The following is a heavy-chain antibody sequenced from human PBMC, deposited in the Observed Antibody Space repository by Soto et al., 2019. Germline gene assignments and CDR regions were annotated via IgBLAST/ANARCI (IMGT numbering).Heavy chain of an antibody. CDR1: GFTFSSYG. Sequence: ESVGGVVQPGRSLRLSCAASGFTFSSYGMHWVRQAPGKGLEWVAVIWYDGSNKYYADSVKGRFTISRDNSKNTLYLQMNSLRAEDTAVYYCARDMPGSGFDYWGQGTLVTVSS. J-gene: IGHJ4*02. CDR3: ARDMPGSGFDY. V-gene: IGHV3-33*01. CDR2: IWYDGSNK. D-gene: IGHD1-26*01.